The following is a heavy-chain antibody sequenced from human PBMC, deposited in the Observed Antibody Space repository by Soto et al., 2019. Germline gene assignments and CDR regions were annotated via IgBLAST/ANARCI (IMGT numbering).Heavy chain of an antibody. CDR2: INHSGST. CDR3: ATRIRYSSRWYRGYYFDY. D-gene: IGHD6-13*01. J-gene: IGHJ4*02. CDR1: GGSFSGYY. Sequence: QVQLQQWGAGLLKPSETLSLTCAVYGGSFSGYYWSWIRQPPGKGLEWIGEINHSGSTNYNPSLKSRVTISVDTSKNQFSLKLSSVTAADTAVYYCATRIRYSSRWYRGYYFDYWGQGTLVTVSS. V-gene: IGHV4-34*01.